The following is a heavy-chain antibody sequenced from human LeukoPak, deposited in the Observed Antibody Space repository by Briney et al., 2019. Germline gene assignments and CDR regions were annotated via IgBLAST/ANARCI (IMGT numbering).Heavy chain of an antibody. V-gene: IGHV3-74*01. CDR3: ARDLGGPDY. CDR2: INNDGSNT. J-gene: IGHJ4*02. D-gene: IGHD2-15*01. CDR1: AFTFSNYW. Sequence: PSGGSLRLSCAASAFTFSNYWMHWVRQAPGKGLVWVSRINNDGSNTRYADSVKGRFTISRDNAKNTLYLQMNSLRAEDTAVYYCARDLGGPDYWGQGTLVTVSS.